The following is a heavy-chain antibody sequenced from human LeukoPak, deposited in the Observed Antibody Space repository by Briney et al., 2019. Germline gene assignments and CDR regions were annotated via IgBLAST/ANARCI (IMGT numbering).Heavy chain of an antibody. J-gene: IGHJ5*02. CDR2: IYHSGPT. CDR3: GRGRYSSCWFKDRNWLDP. Sequence: LSETLSLTCAVSGVALSRGGYAWNSVRQPPGKGLEWIASIYHSGPTYYHPSLKNPATISVDTSKNPFSLKLRSLIPADTPVYFCGRGRYSSCWFKDRNWLDPGGQGIPDTVPS. CDR1: GVALSRGGYA. V-gene: IGHV4-30-4*07. D-gene: IGHD6-19*01.